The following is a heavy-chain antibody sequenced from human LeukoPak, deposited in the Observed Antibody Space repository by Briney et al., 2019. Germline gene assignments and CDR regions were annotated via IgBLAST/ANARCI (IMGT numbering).Heavy chain of an antibody. CDR1: GFTFSSYA. V-gene: IGHV3-33*08. CDR2: IWNDGSNK. D-gene: IGHD6-19*01. CDR3: ARGGIAVGFNWFDP. Sequence: GGSLRLSCAASGFTFSSYAMHWVRQAPDKGLEWVAFIWNDGSNKYYADSVKGRFTISRDNSKNTLYLQMNSLRAEDTAVYSCARGGIAVGFNWFDPWGQGTLVTVSS. J-gene: IGHJ5*02.